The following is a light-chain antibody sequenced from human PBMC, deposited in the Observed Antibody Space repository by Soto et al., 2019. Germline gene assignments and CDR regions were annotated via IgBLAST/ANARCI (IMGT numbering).Light chain of an antibody. CDR1: QSVSSD. CDR2: DTS. V-gene: IGKV3-15*01. J-gene: IGKJ4*01. CDR3: QQYNKWPPLT. Sequence: EIGMTQSPATLSVSPGERATLSCSASQSVSSDLAWYQQKPGQAPRLLIYDTSTRATGIPVRFSGSGSGTEFTLTISSPQSEDFALYYCQQYNKWPPLTFGGGTKVEI.